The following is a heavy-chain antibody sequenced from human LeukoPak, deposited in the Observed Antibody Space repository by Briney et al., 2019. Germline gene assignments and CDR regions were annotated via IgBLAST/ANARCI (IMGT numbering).Heavy chain of an antibody. CDR1: GGTFSSYA. CDR3: ARAVGGYSGYDHFDY. J-gene: IGHJ4*02. V-gene: IGHV1-69*13. CDR2: IIPIFGTA. Sequence: GASVKVSCKASGGTFSSYAISWVRQAPGQGLEWMGGIIPIFGTANYAQKFQGRVTITADESTSTAYMELSSLRSEDTAVYYCARAVGGYSGYDHFDYWGQGTLVTVSS. D-gene: IGHD5-12*01.